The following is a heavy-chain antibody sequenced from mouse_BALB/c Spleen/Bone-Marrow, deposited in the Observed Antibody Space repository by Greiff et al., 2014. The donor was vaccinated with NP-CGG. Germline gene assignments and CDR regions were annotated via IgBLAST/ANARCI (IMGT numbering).Heavy chain of an antibody. Sequence: VKLMESGGGLVQPGGSLRLSCAASGFTFTDYYMSWVRQPPGEALEWLGFIRNKANGYTTYYSASVKGRFTISRDNSQSILYLQMNTLRAEDSATYYCARDENVGIYWYFDVWGAGTTVTVSS. CDR1: GFTFTDYY. CDR3: ARDENVGIYWYFDV. J-gene: IGHJ1*01. CDR2: IRNKANGYTT. V-gene: IGHV7-3*02.